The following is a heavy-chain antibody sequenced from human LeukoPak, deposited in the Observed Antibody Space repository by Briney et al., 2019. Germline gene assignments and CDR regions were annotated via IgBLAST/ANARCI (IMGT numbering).Heavy chain of an antibody. CDR1: GGTFSSYA. Sequence: GASVKVSCKASGGTFSSYAISWVRQAPGQGLEWMGWININTGNPTYAQGFTGRFVFSLDTSVSTAYLQISSLKAEDAAVYYCARASPTTVTTYYYGMDVWGQGTTVTVSS. V-gene: IGHV7-4-1*02. CDR3: ARASPTTVTTYYYGMDV. CDR2: ININTGNP. D-gene: IGHD4-17*01. J-gene: IGHJ6*02.